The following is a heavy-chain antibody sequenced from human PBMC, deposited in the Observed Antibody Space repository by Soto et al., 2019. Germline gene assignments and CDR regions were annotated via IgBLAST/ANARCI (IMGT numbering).Heavy chain of an antibody. J-gene: IGHJ6*01. V-gene: IGHV4-4*02. D-gene: IGHD6-6*01. CDR2: IYLSGST. Sequence: LSLTSAVSGGSISSSNWWSWVRKPPGKGREWFGEIYLSGSTNYNPSLKSRVTISVDKSKNQCSLKLSSVTAADTAVYYCARLSLAALPSYYNYGMDFWGQGPTVTVSS. CDR1: GGSISSSNW. CDR3: ARLSLAALPSYYNYGMDF.